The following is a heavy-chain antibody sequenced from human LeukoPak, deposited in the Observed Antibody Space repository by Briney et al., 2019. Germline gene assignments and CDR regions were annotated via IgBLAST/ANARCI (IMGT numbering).Heavy chain of an antibody. CDR3: ARLPIMVREIAHDAFDI. D-gene: IGHD3-10*01. V-gene: IGHV4-39*01. CDR2: IYYSGST. Sequence: SETLSLTCTVSGGSISCSSYYWGSIRQPPGKGLEWIGSIYYSGSTYYNPSLKSRVTISVDTSKNQFSLKLSSVTAADTAVYYCARLPIMVREIAHDAFDIWGQGTMVTVSS. CDR1: GGSISCSSYY. J-gene: IGHJ3*02.